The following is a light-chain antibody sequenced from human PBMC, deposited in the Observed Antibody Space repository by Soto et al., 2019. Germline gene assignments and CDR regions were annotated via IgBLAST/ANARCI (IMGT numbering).Light chain of an antibody. V-gene: IGLV2-23*03. Sequence: QSALTQPASVSGSPGQSITISCTGTSSNIGSYNLVSWSQQYPGKAPKLMIYEGGKRPSGVSSRFSGSKSGNTASLTISGLQAEAEADSYCSSHAGTDTFAVLFGGGTKLTVL. CDR3: SSHAGTDTFAVL. CDR1: SSNIGSYNL. CDR2: EGG. J-gene: IGLJ2*01.